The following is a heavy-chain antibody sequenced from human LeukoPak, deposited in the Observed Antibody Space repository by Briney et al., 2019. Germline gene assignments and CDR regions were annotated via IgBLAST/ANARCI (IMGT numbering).Heavy chain of an antibody. J-gene: IGHJ3*02. V-gene: IGHV3-48*04. Sequence: GGSLRLSCAASGFTFSSYSMNWVRQAPGKGLEWVSYISSSSSTIYYADSVKGRFTISRDNAKNSLYLQMNSLRAEDTAVYYCARAVRATVDAFDIWGQGTMVTVSS. D-gene: IGHD4-17*01. CDR1: GFTFSSYS. CDR2: ISSSSSTI. CDR3: ARAVRATVDAFDI.